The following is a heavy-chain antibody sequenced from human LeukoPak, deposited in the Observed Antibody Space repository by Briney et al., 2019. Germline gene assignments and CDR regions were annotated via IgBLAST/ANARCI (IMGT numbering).Heavy chain of an antibody. J-gene: IGHJ4*02. V-gene: IGHV4-34*01. CDR1: GGSFSSYY. D-gene: IGHD5-12*01. CDR3: ARHAGRLRFRAHFDY. Sequence: SETLSLTCAVYGGSFSSYYWTWIRQPPGKGLEWIGEINHTGGTNYNPSLKSRVTISVDTSKNQFSLKLSSVTAADTAVYYCARHAGRLRFRAHFDYWGQGTLVTVSS. CDR2: INHTGGT.